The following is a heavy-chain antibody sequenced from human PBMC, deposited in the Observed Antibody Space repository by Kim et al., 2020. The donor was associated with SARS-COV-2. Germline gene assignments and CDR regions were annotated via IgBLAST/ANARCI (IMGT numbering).Heavy chain of an antibody. J-gene: IGHJ6*02. Sequence: GGSLRLSCAASGFTFSSYAMRWVRQAPGKGLEWVSAISGSGGSTYYADSVKGRFTISRDNSKNTLYLQMNSLRAEDTAVYYCATSTADPTRAGTSYYYGMDVWGQGTTVTVSS. CDR1: GFTFSSYA. V-gene: IGHV3-23*01. CDR3: ATSTADPTRAGTSYYYGMDV. D-gene: IGHD6-19*01. CDR2: ISGSGGST.